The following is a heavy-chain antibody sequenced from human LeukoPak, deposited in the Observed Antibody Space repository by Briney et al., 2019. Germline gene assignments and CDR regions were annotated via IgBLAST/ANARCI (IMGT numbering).Heavy chain of an antibody. CDR1: GFTFSSYA. V-gene: IGHV3-48*03. CDR3: AELGITMIGGV. D-gene: IGHD3-10*02. Sequence: GGTLRLSCAASGFTFSSYAMSWVRQAPGKGLEWVSYISSSGSTIYYADSVKGRFTISRDNAKNSLYLQMNSLRAEDTAVYYCAELGITMIGGVWGKGTTVTISS. CDR2: ISSSGSTI. J-gene: IGHJ6*04.